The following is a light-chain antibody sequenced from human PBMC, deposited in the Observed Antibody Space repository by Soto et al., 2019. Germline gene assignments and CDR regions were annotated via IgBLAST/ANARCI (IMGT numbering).Light chain of an antibody. J-gene: IGKJ3*01. Sequence: EIVLTQSPGTLSLSPGERATLSCRASQSVSSSSLAWHQQKPGQAPRLLIHGVSTRATGVPDRFSGSGSGTDFTLTISRLEPEDFAVYYCQQYGSSPRTFGPGTKVEIK. V-gene: IGKV3-20*01. CDR2: GVS. CDR3: QQYGSSPRT. CDR1: QSVSSSS.